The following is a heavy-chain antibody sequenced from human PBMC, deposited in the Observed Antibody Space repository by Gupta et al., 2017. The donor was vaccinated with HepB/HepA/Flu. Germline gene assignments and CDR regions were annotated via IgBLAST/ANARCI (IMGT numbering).Heavy chain of an antibody. CDR1: GLCFAAFG. D-gene: IGHD1-1*01. CDR2: VSGGGENT. V-gene: IGHV3-23*01. J-gene: IGHJ4*02. CDR3: AKDAGSEQYTLFDY. Sequence: DVQLLELGGGLVQPGGPLRLSCAASGLCFAAFGFGWVRQAPGKGLEWVSTVSGGGENTKYADVVKGRFTNSRDNTKNTLFLQMNSLRVEDTAVYYCAKDAGSEQYTLFDYWGRGTLVTVSA.